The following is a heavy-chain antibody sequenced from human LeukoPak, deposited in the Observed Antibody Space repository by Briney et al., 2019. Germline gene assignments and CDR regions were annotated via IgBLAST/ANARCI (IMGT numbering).Heavy chain of an antibody. CDR3: ARGRNCSSTSCYYLYYYYMDV. CDR1: GFTFDDYG. J-gene: IGHJ6*03. Sequence: GGSLRLSCAASGFTFDDYGMSWVRHAPGKGLEWVSGINWNGGSTVYADSVKGRFTISRDNAKNSLYLQMNSLRAEDTALYYCARGRNCSSTSCYYLYYYYMDVWGKGTTVTVSS. CDR2: INWNGGST. V-gene: IGHV3-20*04. D-gene: IGHD2-2*01.